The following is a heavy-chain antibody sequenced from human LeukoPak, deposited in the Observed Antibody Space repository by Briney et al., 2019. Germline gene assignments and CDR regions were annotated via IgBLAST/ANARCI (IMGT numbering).Heavy chain of an antibody. V-gene: IGHV4-59*01. CDR1: GGSISSYY. D-gene: IGHD2/OR15-2a*01. CDR2: IYYSGST. CDR3: ARDQYGARY. Sequence: SETLSLTCTVSGGSISSYYWSWLRQPPGKGLEWIGYIYYSGSTNYNPSLKSRVTISVDTSKNQFSLKLSSVTAADTAVYYCARDQYGARYWGQGTLVTVSS. J-gene: IGHJ4*02.